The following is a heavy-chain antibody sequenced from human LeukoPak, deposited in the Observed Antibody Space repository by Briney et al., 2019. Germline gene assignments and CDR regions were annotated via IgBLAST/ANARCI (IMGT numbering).Heavy chain of an antibody. CDR3: ARHGYCSSTSCSTGWFDP. V-gene: IGHV4-34*01. CDR2: INHSGST. J-gene: IGHJ5*02. Sequence: SETLSLTCAVYGGSFSGYYWSWIRQPPGKGLEWIGEINHSGSTNYNPSLKSRVTISVDTSKNQFSLKLSSVTAADTAVYYCARHGYCSSTSCSTGWFDPWGQGTLVTVSS. CDR1: GGSFSGYY. D-gene: IGHD2-2*03.